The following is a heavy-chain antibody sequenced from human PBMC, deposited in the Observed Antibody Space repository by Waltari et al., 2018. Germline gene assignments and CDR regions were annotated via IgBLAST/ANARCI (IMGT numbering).Heavy chain of an antibody. D-gene: IGHD6-13*01. J-gene: IGHJ4*02. CDR1: GFTFSSYA. CDR2: ISGSGVST. CDR3: ALMSSSWPSKLDY. Sequence: EVQLLESGGGLVQPGGSLRLSCAASGFTFSSYAMSWVRQAPGKGLEWVSAISGSGVSTYYADSVKGRFTISRDNSKNTLYLQMNSLRAEDTAVYYCALMSSSWPSKLDYWGQGTLVTVSS. V-gene: IGHV3-23*01.